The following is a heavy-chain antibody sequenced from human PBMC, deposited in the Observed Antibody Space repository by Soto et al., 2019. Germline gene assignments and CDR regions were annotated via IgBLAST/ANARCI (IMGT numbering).Heavy chain of an antibody. CDR3: VRACGWFGEFDF. CDR2: ISGSGGST. J-gene: IGHJ4*02. Sequence: EVQLLESGGGLVQPGGSLRLSCAASGFTFSSYAMSWVRQAPGKGLEWVSAISGSGGSTYYADSVKGRFTISRDNSQNALHLQIIGLRAEYTAVYYWVRACGWFGEFDFWGQGPLVTFSS. D-gene: IGHD3-10*01. V-gene: IGHV3-23*01. CDR1: GFTFSSYA.